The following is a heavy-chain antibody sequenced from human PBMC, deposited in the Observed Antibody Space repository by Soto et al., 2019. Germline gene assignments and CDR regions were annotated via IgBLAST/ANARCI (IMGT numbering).Heavy chain of an antibody. CDR1: GGSISSYY. CDR2: IYYSGST. Sequence: SETLSLTCTVSGGSISSYYWSWIRQPPGKGLEWIGYIYYSGSTNYNPSLKSRVTISVDTSKNQFSLKLSSVTAADTAVYYCARVNWAQQLALPALFDYWGQGTLVTVSS. D-gene: IGHD6-13*01. V-gene: IGHV4-59*01. CDR3: ARVNWAQQLALPALFDY. J-gene: IGHJ4*02.